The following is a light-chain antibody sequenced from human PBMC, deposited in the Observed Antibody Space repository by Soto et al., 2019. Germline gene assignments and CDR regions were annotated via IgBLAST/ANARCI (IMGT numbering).Light chain of an antibody. CDR2: DAS. CDR1: QSISRS. J-gene: IGKJ2*02. V-gene: IGKV3-15*01. CDR3: HQYNSWPPCT. Sequence: ELVLTQSPAILSVSPGDRATLSCRASQSISRSLAWYQQKPGQAPRLLISDASTRATGIPARFSGSGSGTEFTLTISRLQSEDFALHYCHQYNSWPPCTFCHGTKVEIK.